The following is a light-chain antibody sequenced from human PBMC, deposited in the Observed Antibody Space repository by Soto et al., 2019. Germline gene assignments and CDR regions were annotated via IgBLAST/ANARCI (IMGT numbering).Light chain of an antibody. CDR2: DVT. Sequence: QSALTQPRSVSGSPGQSLTISCTGTSSDVGGYNYVSWYQQHPGKVPKLMIYDVTKRPSGVPDRFSGSKSGNTASLTISGLQAEDEADYYRCSHAGSYTYVFGTGTQLTVL. V-gene: IGLV2-11*01. CDR3: CSHAGSYTYV. CDR1: SSDVGGYNY. J-gene: IGLJ6*01.